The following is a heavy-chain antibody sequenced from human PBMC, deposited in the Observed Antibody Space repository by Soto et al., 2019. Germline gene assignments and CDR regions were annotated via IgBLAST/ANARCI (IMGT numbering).Heavy chain of an antibody. J-gene: IGHJ6*02. Sequence: QMQLVESGGGVVQPGGSLRLSCAASGFTFNYYPMHWVRQAPGKGLEWVAVVSFDGSNKYYADSVKGRFTISKDNSKNTLYLQMNSLIRKDTAVYFCARLPGPLVAVLYICPLDGREAMSDVDVWGQGTTVTVSS. CDR3: ARLPGPLVAVLYICPLDGREAMSDVDV. D-gene: IGHD6-19*01. CDR1: GFTFNYYP. CDR2: VSFDGSNK. V-gene: IGHV3-30-3*01.